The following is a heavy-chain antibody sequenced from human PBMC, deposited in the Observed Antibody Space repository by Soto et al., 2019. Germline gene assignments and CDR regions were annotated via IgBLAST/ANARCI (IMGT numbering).Heavy chain of an antibody. CDR3: ARPGNYGSGSYLYYLDY. CDR2: IYYSGST. CDR1: GGSISSSSYY. D-gene: IGHD3-10*01. V-gene: IGHV4-39*01. Sequence: QLQLQESGPGLVKPSETLSLTCTVSGGSISSSSYYWGWIRQPPGKGLGWIGSIYYSGSTYYNPSLNSRVTISVDTSKNQFSLKLSSVTAADTAVYYCARPGNYGSGSYLYYLDYWGQGTLVTVSS. J-gene: IGHJ4*02.